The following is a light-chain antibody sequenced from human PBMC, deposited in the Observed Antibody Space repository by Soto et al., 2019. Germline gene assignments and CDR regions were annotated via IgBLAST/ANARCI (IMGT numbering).Light chain of an antibody. CDR1: RSDVGDNNH. CDR2: EVT. J-gene: IGLJ2*01. Sequence: QSALTQPSSVSGPPGQSITISCTRTRSDVGDNNHVSWYQQRPGKAPKLMIYEVTNRPSGVSHRFFGSKSGNTASRTISGLQAEDEADYDCSSDTATMTMIFGAETKIIVL. CDR3: SSDTATMTMI. V-gene: IGLV2-14*01.